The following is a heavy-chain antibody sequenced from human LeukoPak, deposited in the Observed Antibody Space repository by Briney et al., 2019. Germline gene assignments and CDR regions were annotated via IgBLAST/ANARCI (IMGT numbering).Heavy chain of an antibody. V-gene: IGHV3-23*01. CDR3: AKRDNNDYYTGLHVFDI. CDR1: GFSFSSYA. J-gene: IGHJ3*02. CDR2: TSGSGDRT. Sequence: GGSLRLSCAASGFSFSSYAMTWVRQAPGKGPEWVSGTSGSGDRTYYTDSVKGRFTISRDNSKNTLDLQMNGLRAEDTAVYFCAKRDNNDYYTGLHVFDIWGQGTMVTVSS. D-gene: IGHD3-22*01.